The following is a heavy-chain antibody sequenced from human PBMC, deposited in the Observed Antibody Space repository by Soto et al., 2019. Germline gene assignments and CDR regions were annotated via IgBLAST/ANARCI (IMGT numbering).Heavy chain of an antibody. Sequence: PSETLSLTCIVSGGPINSYHWSWIRQPPGQGPEWSGFIFHSGNANYNPSLKSRVTMSVDTSKNQFSLSLDSVTAADTAVYFCARAHAPTPRFDYWGQGALVTVSS. CDR2: IFHSGNA. J-gene: IGHJ4*01. CDR1: GGPINSYH. V-gene: IGHV4-59*01. D-gene: IGHD2-2*01. CDR3: ARAHAPTPRFDY.